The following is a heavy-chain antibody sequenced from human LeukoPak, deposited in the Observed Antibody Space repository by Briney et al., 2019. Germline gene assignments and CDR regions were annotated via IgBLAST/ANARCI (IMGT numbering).Heavy chain of an antibody. Sequence: GGSLRLSCAASGFTFSGYWMHWVRQAPGKGLECVSRINEGGSVISYADSVKGRFTISRENAKNTVYLQMDSLRAEDTAVYYCVRDLILTWTPGDDFDHWGQGTLVTVSS. D-gene: IGHD3-16*01. V-gene: IGHV3-74*01. CDR2: INEGGSVI. J-gene: IGHJ4*02. CDR3: VRDLILTWTPGDDFDH. CDR1: GFTFSGYW.